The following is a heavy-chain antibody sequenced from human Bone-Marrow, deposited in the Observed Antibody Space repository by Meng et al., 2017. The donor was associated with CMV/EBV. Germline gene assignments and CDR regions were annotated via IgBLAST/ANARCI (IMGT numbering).Heavy chain of an antibody. V-gene: IGHV3-53*01. CDR1: GFTVSSNY. J-gene: IGHJ6*02. CDR2: IYSGGST. CDR3: ARVSGSYYYFGMDV. Sequence: GGSLRLSCAASGFTVSSNYMSWVRQAPGKGLEWVSVIYSGGSTYYADSVKGRFTISRDSSKNTLHLQMNSLRAEDTAVYYCARVSGSYYYFGMDVCGQGTTVTVSS. D-gene: IGHD1-26*01.